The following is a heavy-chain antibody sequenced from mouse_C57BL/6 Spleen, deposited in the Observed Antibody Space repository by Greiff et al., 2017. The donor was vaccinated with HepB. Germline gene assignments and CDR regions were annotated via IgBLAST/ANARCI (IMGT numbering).Heavy chain of an antibody. CDR2: INPSNGGT. J-gene: IGHJ2*01. V-gene: IGHV1-53*01. CDR3: ARERANWALFDY. CDR1: GYTFTSYW. D-gene: IGHD4-1*01. Sequence: QVQLQQPGTELVKPGASVKLSYKASGYTFTSYWMHWVKQRPGQGLEWIGNINPSNGGTNYNEKFKSKATLTVDKSSSTAYMQLSSLTSEDSAVYYCARERANWALFDYWGQGTTRTVSS.